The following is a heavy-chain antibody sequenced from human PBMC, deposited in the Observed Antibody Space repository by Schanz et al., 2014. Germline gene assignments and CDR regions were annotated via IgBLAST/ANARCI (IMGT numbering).Heavy chain of an antibody. CDR2: ISGGGGTT. J-gene: IGHJ4*02. V-gene: IGHV3-23*01. CDR1: GFSFSSYA. D-gene: IGHD2-21*01. CDR3: ATGPHIVVAFDY. Sequence: EVQLLESGGGLVQPGGSLRLSCEASGFSFSSYAMSWVRQAPGKGLEWVSAISGGGGTTYYADSVKGRFTISRDNSKSTLYLQMNSLRAEDTAVYYCATGPHIVVAFDYWGQGTLVTVSS.